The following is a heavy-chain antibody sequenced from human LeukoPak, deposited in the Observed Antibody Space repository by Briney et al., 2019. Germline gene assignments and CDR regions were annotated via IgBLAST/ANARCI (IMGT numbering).Heavy chain of an antibody. CDR1: GFTFFSYG. J-gene: IGHJ4*02. V-gene: IGHV3-30*02. CDR2: IRYDGSDK. CDR3: AKAGNFLYGCKRDYYFDQ. D-gene: IGHD4-23*01. Sequence: PGGSLRLSCAASGFTFFSYGTNWVRQAPGKGLEWLTFIRYDGSDKDYADSVKGRCTISRDNSKNTFYLQMNSLRREDTAVYYRAKAGNFLYGCKRDYYFDQWGQGTLVTVSS.